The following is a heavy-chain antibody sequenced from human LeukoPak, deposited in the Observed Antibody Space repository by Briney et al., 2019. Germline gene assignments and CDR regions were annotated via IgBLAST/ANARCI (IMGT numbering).Heavy chain of an antibody. V-gene: IGHV3-33*07. CDR3: ARHRGFSSGWLPLGLYYYGMDV. CDR2: IWYDGSNK. D-gene: IGHD6-19*01. CDR1: GFTFSNYA. J-gene: IGHJ6*02. Sequence: TGGSLRLSCEASGFTFSNYAMYWVRQAPGKGLEWVAVIWYDGSNKYYADSVKGRFTISRDNSKNTLYLQMNSLRAEDTAVYYCARHRGFSSGWLPLGLYYYGMDVWGQGTTVTVSS.